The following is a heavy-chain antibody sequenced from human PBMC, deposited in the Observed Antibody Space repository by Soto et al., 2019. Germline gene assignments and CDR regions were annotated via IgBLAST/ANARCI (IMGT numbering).Heavy chain of an antibody. CDR2: ISYDGSNK. J-gene: IGHJ4*02. V-gene: IGHV3-30-3*01. CDR3: ARDLKSGGY. Sequence: QVQLVESGGGVVQPGRSLRLSCAASGFTFSSYAMHWVRQAPGKGLEWVAVISYDGSNKYYADSVKGRFTISRDNSKNTLYLQMSSLRAEVTAVYYCARDLKSGGYWGQGTLVTVSS. CDR1: GFTFSSYA. D-gene: IGHD3-3*01.